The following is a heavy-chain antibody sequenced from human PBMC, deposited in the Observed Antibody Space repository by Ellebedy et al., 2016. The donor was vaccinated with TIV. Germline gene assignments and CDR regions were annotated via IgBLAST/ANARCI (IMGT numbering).Heavy chain of an antibody. CDR3: ARALPFDY. Sequence: ASVKVSCXASGYTFTGYYMHWVRQAPGQGLEWMGWMNPNSGNTGYAQKFQGRVTMTRNTSISTAYMELSSLRSEDTAVYYCARALPFDYWGQGTLVTVSS. J-gene: IGHJ4*02. CDR2: MNPNSGNT. CDR1: GYTFTGYY. V-gene: IGHV1-8*02.